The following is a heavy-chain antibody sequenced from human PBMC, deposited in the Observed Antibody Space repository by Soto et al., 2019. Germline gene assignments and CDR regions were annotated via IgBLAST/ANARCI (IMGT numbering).Heavy chain of an antibody. V-gene: IGHV3-33*01. CDR3: ARDDDYEANGLDY. Sequence: PGGSLRLSCVGSGFTFSRYGIHWLRQAPGEGLEWMAVIVNDGSDRDYAASVAGRFTISRDNSKNTLYLQMDNLGVDDTAMYYCARDDDYEANGLDYWGQGTLVTVSS. J-gene: IGHJ4*02. D-gene: IGHD4-17*01. CDR1: GFTFSRYG. CDR2: IVNDGSDR.